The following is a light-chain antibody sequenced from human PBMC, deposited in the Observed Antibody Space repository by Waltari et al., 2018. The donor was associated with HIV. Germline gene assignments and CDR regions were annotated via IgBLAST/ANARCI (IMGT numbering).Light chain of an antibody. CDR1: SRAVGASDF. Sequence: QSALTQPRSVSASPGQSVTISCTGPSRAVGASDFVSWSQLLPGEAPKSMIYDVTKRPSGVPDRFSGSKSANTASLTISGLQAEDEAEYYCCSYAGTYTLKFGGGTKLTV. J-gene: IGLJ2*01. CDR3: CSYAGTYTLK. V-gene: IGLV2-11*01. CDR2: DVT.